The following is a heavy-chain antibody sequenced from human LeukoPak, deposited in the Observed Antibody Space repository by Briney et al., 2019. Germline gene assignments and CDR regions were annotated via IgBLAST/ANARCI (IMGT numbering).Heavy chain of an antibody. CDR1: GFTFSSYA. V-gene: IGHV3-30*04. CDR2: ISYDGSNK. Sequence: PGGSLRLSCAASGFTFSSYAMHWVRQAPGKGLEWVAVISYDGSNKYYADSMKGRFTISRDNSKNTLYLQMNSLRAEDTAVYYCARGWAMVRALDIWGQGTMVTVSS. J-gene: IGHJ3*02. CDR3: ARGWAMVRALDI. D-gene: IGHD3-10*01.